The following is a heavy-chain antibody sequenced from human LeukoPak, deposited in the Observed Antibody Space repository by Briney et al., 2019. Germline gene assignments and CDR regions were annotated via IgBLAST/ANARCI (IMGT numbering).Heavy chain of an antibody. CDR2: IYTSGST. Sequence: SETLSLTCTVSGYSINSGYYWGWIRQPAGKGLEWIGRIYTSGSTNYNPSLKSRVTISVDTSKNQFSLKLSSVTAADTAVYYCARGYYYDSSGYPPYFDYWGQGTLVTVSS. CDR1: GYSINSGYY. V-gene: IGHV4-61*02. CDR3: ARGYYYDSSGYPPYFDY. J-gene: IGHJ4*02. D-gene: IGHD3-22*01.